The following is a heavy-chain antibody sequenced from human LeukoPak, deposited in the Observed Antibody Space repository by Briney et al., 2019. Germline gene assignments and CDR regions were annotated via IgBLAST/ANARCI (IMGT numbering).Heavy chain of an antibody. CDR3: ARDLGSGLYYYYGMDV. CDR1: GFTFSNYG. D-gene: IGHD3-10*01. CDR2: IWYDGSNK. J-gene: IGHJ6*02. Sequence: GGSLRLSCAASGFTFSNYGMHWVRQAPGKGLEWVALIWYDGSNKYYADSVRGRFTISRDNSKNTLYLQMNSLRAEDTAVYYCARDLGSGLYYYYGMDVWGQGTTVTVSS. V-gene: IGHV3-30*02.